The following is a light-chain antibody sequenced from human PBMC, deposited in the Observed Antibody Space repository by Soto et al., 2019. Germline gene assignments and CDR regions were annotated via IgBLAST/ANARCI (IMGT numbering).Light chain of an antibody. V-gene: IGKV3-20*01. CDR3: QQYGSSPRET. Sequence: EIVLTQSPGTLSLSPGERATLSCRASQSVSSSYLAWYQQKPGQAPRLLIYGASSRATGIPDRFSGSGSGTDFTLTISRLEPEDFAVYYCQQYGSSPRETFGQGTNVDIK. CDR1: QSVSSSY. J-gene: IGKJ1*01. CDR2: GAS.